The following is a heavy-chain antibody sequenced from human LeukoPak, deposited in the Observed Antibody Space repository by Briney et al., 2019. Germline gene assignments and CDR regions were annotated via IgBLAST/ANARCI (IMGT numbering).Heavy chain of an antibody. CDR2: IRSNSDGGTT. J-gene: IGHJ5*02. V-gene: IGHV3-15*01. CDR3: TRTNYARFDP. CDR1: GLTVSNAW. Sequence: GGSLRLSCAASGLTVSNAWMSWVRQAPGKGLEWVGRIRSNSDGGTTDYAAPVKGRFTISRDDSGNTLFLQMSSLEIEDTAVYYCTRTNYARFDPWGQGTLVTVSP. D-gene: IGHD2-2*01.